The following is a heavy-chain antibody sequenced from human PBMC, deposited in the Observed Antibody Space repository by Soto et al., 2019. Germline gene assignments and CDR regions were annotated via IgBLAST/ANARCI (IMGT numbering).Heavy chain of an antibody. CDR1: GYSFTSYW. CDR3: ARQAYYDIYYYGMDV. CDR2: IYPGDSDT. J-gene: IGHJ6*02. V-gene: IGHV5-51*01. Sequence: GESLKISCKGSGYSFTSYWIGWARQMPGKGLEWMGIIYPGDSDTRYSPSFQGQVTISADKSISTAYLQWSSLKASDTAMYYCARQAYYDIYYYGMDVWGQGTTVTVSS. D-gene: IGHD3-9*01.